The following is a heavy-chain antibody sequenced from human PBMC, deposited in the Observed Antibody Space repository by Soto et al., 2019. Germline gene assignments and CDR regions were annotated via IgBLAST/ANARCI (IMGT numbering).Heavy chain of an antibody. Sequence: QLQLQESGSGLVKPSQTLSLTCAVSGGSISTGGYSWSWIRQPPGKGLEWIGYIYHSGSTYYNPSLKSRVTISVDRSKNQFPLKLSSVTAADTAVYCCAAGGGLPRYYWGQGTLGTVAS. CDR2: IYHSGST. CDR1: GGSISTGGYS. V-gene: IGHV4-30-2*01. D-gene: IGHD5-12*01. CDR3: AAGGGLPRYY. J-gene: IGHJ4*02.